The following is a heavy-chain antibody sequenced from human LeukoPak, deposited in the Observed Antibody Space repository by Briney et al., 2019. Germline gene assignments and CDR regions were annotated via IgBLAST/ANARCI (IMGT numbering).Heavy chain of an antibody. CDR3: ARDRYDILTGYFSYYYYYGMDV. D-gene: IGHD3-9*01. CDR1: GYTFTGYY. CDR2: INPNSGGT. V-gene: IGHV1-2*04. J-gene: IGHJ6*02. Sequence: ASVKVSCKASGYTFTGYYMHWVRQAPGQGLEWMGWINPNSGGTNYAQKFQGWVTMTRDTSISTAYMELSRLRSDDTAVYYCARDRYDILTGYFSYYYYYGMDVWGQGTTVTVSS.